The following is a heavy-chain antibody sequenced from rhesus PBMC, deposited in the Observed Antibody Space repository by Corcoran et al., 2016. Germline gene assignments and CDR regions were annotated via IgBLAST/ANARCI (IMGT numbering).Heavy chain of an antibody. CDR2: IFGIGWIT. J-gene: IGHJ3*01. D-gene: IGHD5-24*01. CDR1: CSSISRNY. V-gene: IGHV4-160*01. Sequence: QVQLQESGPGLVKPSESLSLPCAVSCSSISRNYWRWIRPPPGQGLDWFGYIFGIGWITDSNPTLKSRVTISTDTSKNQFSLKLSSGSAADTAVYYCAILGTVTRAAFDFWVQGLRVTVSS. CDR3: AILGTVTRAAFDF.